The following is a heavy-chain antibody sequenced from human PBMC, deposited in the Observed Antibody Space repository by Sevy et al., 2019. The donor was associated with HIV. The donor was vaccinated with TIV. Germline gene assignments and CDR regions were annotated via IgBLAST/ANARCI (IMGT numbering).Heavy chain of an antibody. CDR2: IYSSGRA. CDR3: ARSSLELPDYYYYYGMDV. CDR1: GGSINDYY. J-gene: IGHJ6*02. V-gene: IGHV4-4*07. Sequence: SETLSLTCTVSGGSINDYYYNWIRQPAGKGLEWIGRIYSSGRANYNPSLKSRVTISVDTSKNQFSLKLSSVTAADTAVYYCARSSLELPDYYYYYGMDVWGQGTTVTVSS. D-gene: IGHD1-7*01.